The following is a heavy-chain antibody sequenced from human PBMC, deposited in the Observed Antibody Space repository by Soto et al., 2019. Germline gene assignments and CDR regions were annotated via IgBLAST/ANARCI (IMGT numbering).Heavy chain of an antibody. Sequence: GGSLRLSCAASGFTFSSYSMNWVRQAPGKGLEWVSSISSSSSYIYYADSVKGRFTISRDNAKNSLYLQMNSLRAEDTAVYYCASTRHGSGSYWPYYYYGMDVWGQGTTVTVTS. CDR3: ASTRHGSGSYWPYYYYGMDV. CDR2: ISSSSSYI. D-gene: IGHD3-10*01. J-gene: IGHJ6*02. CDR1: GFTFSSYS. V-gene: IGHV3-21*01.